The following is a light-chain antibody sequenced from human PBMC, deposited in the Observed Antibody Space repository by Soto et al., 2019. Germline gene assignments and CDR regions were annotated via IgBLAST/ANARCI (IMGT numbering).Light chain of an antibody. J-gene: IGKJ2*01. Sequence: TQMTQYPSSLSASVGDRVTITCLASQDIDIYLSWYQQKPGKVPKLLIYDESTLQSGVPSRFSGSGSGTDFTLTINNLQPEDFETYYCQQSYRTPYTFGQGTMVDIK. CDR3: QQSYRTPYT. CDR1: QDIDIY. CDR2: DES. V-gene: IGKV1-39*01.